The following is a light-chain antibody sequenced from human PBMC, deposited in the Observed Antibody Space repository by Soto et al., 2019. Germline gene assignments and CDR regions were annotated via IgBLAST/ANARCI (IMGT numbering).Light chain of an antibody. V-gene: IGKV3-20*01. CDR1: QSVSSSY. J-gene: IGKJ1*01. CDR2: GAS. Sequence: EIVLTQSPGTLSLSPGERATLSCRASQSVSSSYLAWYQQKPGQAPRLLIYGASSRATGIPDRFSGSGSGTDFTLTISRLGPEDFAVYYCQQYGSSRKFGQGTKVEIK. CDR3: QQYGSSRK.